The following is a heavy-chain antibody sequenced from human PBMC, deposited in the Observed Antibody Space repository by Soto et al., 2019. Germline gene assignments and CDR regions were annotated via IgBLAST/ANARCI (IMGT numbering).Heavy chain of an antibody. J-gene: IGHJ4*02. CDR3: ARATFFRMLYYDATHYYFFDF. CDR2: IYYSGGT. CDR1: GGSISSGGFS. Sequence: SETLSLTCAVSGGSISSGGFSWAWIRQPPGKGLEVIGYIYYSGGTYYNPSLKSRVTISVDRSKNQFSLRLSSVTAADTAVYYCARATFFRMLYYDATHYYFFDFLGQGTLAT. D-gene: IGHD3-22*01. V-gene: IGHV4-30-2*01.